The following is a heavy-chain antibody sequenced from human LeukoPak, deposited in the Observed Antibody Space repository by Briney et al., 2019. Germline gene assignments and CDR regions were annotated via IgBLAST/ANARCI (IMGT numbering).Heavy chain of an antibody. D-gene: IGHD3-3*01. V-gene: IGHV3-21*01. CDR2: ISGRSTYM. CDR1: GFTFSRYN. Sequence: GGSLRLSCAASGFTFSRYNMNWVRQAPGKGLEWASSISGRSTYMYYADSLKGRFTISRDNAKNSLYLQMNSLRAEDTAVYYCARDPFDYDLWSGYSFFDYWGQGTLVTVSS. CDR3: ARDPFDYDLWSGYSFFDY. J-gene: IGHJ4*02.